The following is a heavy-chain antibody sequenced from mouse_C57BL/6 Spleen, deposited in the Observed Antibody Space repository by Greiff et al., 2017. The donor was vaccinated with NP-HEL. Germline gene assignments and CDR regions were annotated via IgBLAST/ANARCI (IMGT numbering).Heavy chain of an antibody. CDR1: GYTITDYE. CDR2: IDPETGGT. Sequence: QVQLQQSGAELVRPGASVTLSCKASGYTITDYEMHWVKQTPVHGLEWIGAIDPETGGTAYNQKFKGKAILTADKSSSTAYMELRSLTSEDSAVYYCTRFGVLRSFDYWGQGTTLTVSS. CDR3: TRFGVLRSFDY. J-gene: IGHJ2*01. V-gene: IGHV1-15*01. D-gene: IGHD1-1*01.